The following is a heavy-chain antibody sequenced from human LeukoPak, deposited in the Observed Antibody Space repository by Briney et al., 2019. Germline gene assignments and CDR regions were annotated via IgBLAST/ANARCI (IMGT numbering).Heavy chain of an antibody. D-gene: IGHD3-22*01. V-gene: IGHV4-59*01. CDR3: ARDPNDSSGYYLFA. Sequence: PSETLSLTCTVSGGSISSYYWSWIRQPPGKGLEWIGYIYYSGSTNYNPSLKSRVTISVDTSKNQFSLKLSSVTAADTAVYYCARDPNDSSGYYLFAWGQGTLVTVSS. J-gene: IGHJ5*02. CDR2: IYYSGST. CDR1: GGSISSYY.